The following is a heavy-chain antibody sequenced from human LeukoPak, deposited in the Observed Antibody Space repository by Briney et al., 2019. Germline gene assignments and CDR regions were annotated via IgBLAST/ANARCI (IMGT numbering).Heavy chain of an antibody. J-gene: IGHJ4*02. V-gene: IGHV3-48*04. CDR1: GFTFSTYW. CDR3: ARDPDGTGPSDYFDY. Sequence: PGGSLRLSCAASGFTFSTYWMHWVRQAPGKGLEWVSYISTSGTTIYYADSVKGRFTISRDNAKNSLHLQMNSLRAEDTAVYYCARDPDGTGPSDYFDYWGQGTLVTVSS. CDR2: ISTSGTTI. D-gene: IGHD1-1*01.